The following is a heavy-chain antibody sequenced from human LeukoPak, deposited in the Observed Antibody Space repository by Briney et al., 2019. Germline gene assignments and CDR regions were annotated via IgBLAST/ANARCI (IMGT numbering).Heavy chain of an antibody. CDR1: GGSISSYY. J-gene: IGHJ5*02. V-gene: IGHV4-59*12. CDR2: IYHSGST. Sequence: SETLSLTCTVSGGSISSYYWSWIRQPPGKGLERIGYIYHSGSTYYNPSLKSRVTISVDRSKNQFSLKLSSVTAADTAVYYCARAKYYYGSGSPFDPWGQGTLVTVSS. D-gene: IGHD3-10*01. CDR3: ARAKYYYGSGSPFDP.